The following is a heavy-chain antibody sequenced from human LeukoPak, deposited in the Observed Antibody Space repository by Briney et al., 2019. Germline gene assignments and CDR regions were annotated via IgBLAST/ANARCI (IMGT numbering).Heavy chain of an antibody. V-gene: IGHV1-8*03. Sequence: GASVKVSCKASGYTFTSYDINWVRQATGQGLEWMGWMNPNSGNTVYEQKFQGRVTITRNTSISTAYMYLSSLRSEDTAVYYCARRTVTYYYYYYTDVWGKGTTVTVSS. CDR2: MNPNSGNT. CDR1: GYTFTSYD. J-gene: IGHJ6*03. CDR3: ARRTVTYYYYYYTDV. D-gene: IGHD2-21*02.